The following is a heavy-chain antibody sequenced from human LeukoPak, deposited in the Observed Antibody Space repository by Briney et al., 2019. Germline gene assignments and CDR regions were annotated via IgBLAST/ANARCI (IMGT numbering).Heavy chain of an antibody. CDR2: ISWNSGSI. CDR1: GFTFDDYA. J-gene: IGHJ4*02. Sequence: GGSLRLSCAASGFTFDDYAMHWVRQAPGKGLEWVSGISWNSGSIGYADSVKGRFTISRDNAKNSLYLQMNSLRAEDTALYYCAKGHGSSWYGMYFDYWGQGTLVTVSS. CDR3: AKGHGSSWYGMYFDY. V-gene: IGHV3-9*01. D-gene: IGHD6-13*01.